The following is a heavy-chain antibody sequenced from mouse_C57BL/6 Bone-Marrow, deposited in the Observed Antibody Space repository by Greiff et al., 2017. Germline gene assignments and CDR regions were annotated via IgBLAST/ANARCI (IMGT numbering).Heavy chain of an antibody. Sequence: VQLQQSGPELVKPGASVKISCKASGYSFTGYYMNWVKQSPEKSLEWIGEINPSTGGTTYNQKFKAKATLTVDKSSSTAYMQLKSLTSEDSAVYYCARDGYGYAMDYWGQGTSVTVSS. CDR2: INPSTGGT. V-gene: IGHV1-42*01. CDR1: GYSFTGYY. D-gene: IGHD2-2*01. CDR3: ARDGYGYAMDY. J-gene: IGHJ4*01.